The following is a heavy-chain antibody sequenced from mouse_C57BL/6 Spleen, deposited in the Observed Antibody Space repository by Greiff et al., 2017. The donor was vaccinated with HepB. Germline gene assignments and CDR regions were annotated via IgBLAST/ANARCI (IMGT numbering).Heavy chain of an antibody. CDR1: GYAFSSSW. V-gene: IGHV1-82*01. Sequence: QVQLQQSGPELVKPGASVKISCKASGYAFSSSWMNWVKQWPGKGLEWIGRIYPGDGDTNYNGKFKGKATLTADKSSSTAYMQLSSLTSEDSAVYFCARWGLRRGFAYWGQGTLVTVSA. CDR2: IYPGDGDT. CDR3: ARWGLRRGFAY. D-gene: IGHD2-4*01. J-gene: IGHJ3*01.